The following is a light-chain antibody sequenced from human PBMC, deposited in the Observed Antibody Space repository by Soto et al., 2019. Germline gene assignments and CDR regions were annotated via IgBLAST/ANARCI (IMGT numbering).Light chain of an antibody. Sequence: DIQLTQSPSTLSASVGDRVTITCRASQSVTDWLAWYQQKPGKAPKLLIYDASSLQSGVPSWFSGSGSGTEFSLTISSLQPDDFATYYCQQYYRSCTFGQGTKVEIK. CDR1: QSVTDW. V-gene: IGKV1-5*01. J-gene: IGKJ2*02. CDR3: QQYYRSCT. CDR2: DAS.